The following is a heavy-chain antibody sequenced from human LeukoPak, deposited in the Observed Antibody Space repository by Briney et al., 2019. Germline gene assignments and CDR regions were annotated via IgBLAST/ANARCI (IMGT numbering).Heavy chain of an antibody. J-gene: IGHJ4*02. D-gene: IGHD1-26*01. CDR2: INSDGRST. CDR3: TRGRWELDY. Sequence: GGSLRLSCAVSGFTSSTYWMHWVRQAPGKGLVWVSRINSDGRSTNYADSVKGRFTVSRDNAKNTLYLQMNSLRAEDTAVYYCTRGRWELDYWGQGTLVTVSS. V-gene: IGHV3-74*01. CDR1: GFTSSTYW.